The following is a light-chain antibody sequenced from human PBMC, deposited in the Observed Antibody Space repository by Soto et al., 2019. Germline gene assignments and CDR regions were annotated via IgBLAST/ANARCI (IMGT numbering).Light chain of an antibody. V-gene: IGKV3D-15*01. CDR2: GAS. CDR1: QSVSSN. CDR3: QQYNNWPPIN. J-gene: IGKJ5*01. Sequence: EIVFTHSPVTLSLPPGETATLSFIASQSVSSNLAWYQQKPGQAPRLLIYGASTRATGIPARFSGSGSGTDFTLTISSLQSEDFAVYYCQQYNNWPPINFGQGERLEI.